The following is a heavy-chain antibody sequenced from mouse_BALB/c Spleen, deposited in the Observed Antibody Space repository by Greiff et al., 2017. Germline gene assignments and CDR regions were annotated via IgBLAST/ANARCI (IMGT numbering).Heavy chain of an antibody. Sequence: QVQLQQSAAELARPGASVKMSCKASGYTFTSYTMHWVKQRPGQGLEWIGYINPSSGYTEYNQKFKDKTTLTADKSSSTAYMQLSSLTSEDSAVYYCESGRDDGSSYDPSWFAYWGQGTLVTVSA. J-gene: IGHJ3*01. CDR1: GYTFTSYT. V-gene: IGHV1-4*02. CDR2: INPSSGYT. D-gene: IGHD1-1*01. CDR3: ESGRDDGSSYDPSWFAY.